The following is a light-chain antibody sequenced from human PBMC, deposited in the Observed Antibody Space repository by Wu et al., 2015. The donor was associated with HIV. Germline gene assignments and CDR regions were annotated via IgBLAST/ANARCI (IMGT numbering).Light chain of an antibody. CDR2: AAS. CDR3: QQYYSTPYS. V-gene: IGKV1-NL1*01. Sequence: DTQMTQSPSSLSASVGDRVIITCRASQGISNSLAWYQQKPGKAPKLLLFAASRLESGVPSRFSGSGSGTDYTLTISSLQPEDFATYFCQQYYSTPYSFGQGTKLEIK. J-gene: IGKJ2*03. CDR1: QGISNS.